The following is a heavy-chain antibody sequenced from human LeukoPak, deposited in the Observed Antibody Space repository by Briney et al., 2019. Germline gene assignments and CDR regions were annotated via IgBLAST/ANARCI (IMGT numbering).Heavy chain of an antibody. V-gene: IGHV3-49*04. D-gene: IGHD6-19*01. CDR2: IRSKAYRGTT. Sequence: GGSLRLSCTASAFSFGDYAMTWVRQAPGKGLEWVGFIRSKAYRGTTEFAASVKGRFIISRDDSKSIAYLQMNNLKTEDTAVYYCTAKDPSDYYGMDAWGQGTTVTIS. CDR3: TAKDPSDYYGMDA. J-gene: IGHJ6*02. CDR1: AFSFGDYA.